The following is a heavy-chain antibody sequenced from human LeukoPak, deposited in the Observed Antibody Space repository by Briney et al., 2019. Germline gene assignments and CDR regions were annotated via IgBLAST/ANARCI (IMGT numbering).Heavy chain of an antibody. CDR2: INHSGST. J-gene: IGHJ4*02. V-gene: IGHV4-34*08. D-gene: IGHD3-10*01. Sequence: TLRLSCAASGFTFSNYGMSWVRQAPGKGLEWIGEINHSGSTNYNPSLKSRVTISVDTSNNQFSLKLSSVTAAGTAVWYVSLGAMVRGVPDYGGQGTLVTVSS. CDR3: SLGAMVRGVPDY. CDR1: GFTFSNYG.